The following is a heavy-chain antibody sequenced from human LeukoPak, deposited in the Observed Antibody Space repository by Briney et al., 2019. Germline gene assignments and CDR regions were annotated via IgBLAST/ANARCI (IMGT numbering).Heavy chain of an antibody. Sequence: SETLSLTCIVSGGSVRSDNYYWSWIRQPPGKGLEWIGYIYYSGSTNYNPSLKSRITISVDTSKNQFSLKLSSVTAADTAVYYCAKGGHSSGWCHDYWGQGTLVTVSS. D-gene: IGHD6-19*01. CDR2: IYYSGST. CDR3: AKGGHSSGWCHDY. CDR1: GGSVRSDNYY. J-gene: IGHJ4*02. V-gene: IGHV4-61*01.